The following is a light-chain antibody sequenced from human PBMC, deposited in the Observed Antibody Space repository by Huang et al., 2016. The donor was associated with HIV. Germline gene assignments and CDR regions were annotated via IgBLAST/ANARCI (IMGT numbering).Light chain of an antibody. CDR2: AAS. CDR3: QQSYSLPLS. CDR1: QNISYY. J-gene: IGKJ3*01. V-gene: IGKV1-39*01. Sequence: DIQMTQSPPSLSASVGSRVALTCRTSQNISYYLNWYQEKSGKAPNLLLYAASRLVSGVPSRFSVGGSGSNFTLTITNLQPEDIGTYYCQQSYSLPLSFGPGTTVNVK.